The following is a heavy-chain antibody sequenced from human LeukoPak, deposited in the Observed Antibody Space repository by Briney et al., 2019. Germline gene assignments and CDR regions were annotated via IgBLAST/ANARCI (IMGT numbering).Heavy chain of an antibody. V-gene: IGHV3-21*01. Sequence: GGSLRLSRAASGFTFSSYSMNWVRQAPGKGLEWVSSISSSSSYIYYADSVKGRFTISRDNAKNSLYLQMNSLRAEDTAVYYCARDEDSPGFDYWGQGTLVTVSS. CDR2: ISSSSSYI. CDR3: ARDEDSPGFDY. D-gene: IGHD2-15*01. J-gene: IGHJ4*02. CDR1: GFTFSSYS.